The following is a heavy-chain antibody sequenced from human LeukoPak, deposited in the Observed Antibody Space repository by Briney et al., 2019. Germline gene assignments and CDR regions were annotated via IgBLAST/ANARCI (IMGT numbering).Heavy chain of an antibody. CDR3: APHRFGEPHFEY. D-gene: IGHD3-10*01. Sequence: SETLSLTCTVSDNSISSFYWSWIRQPPGKGLEWIGFVYKTGHANYNPSLKSRVAISLDGSKSQVSLRLTSVTAADTAVYYCAPHRFGEPHFEYWSRGTLVSVSS. CDR1: DNSISSFY. CDR2: VYKTGHA. V-gene: IGHV4-59*08. J-gene: IGHJ4*02.